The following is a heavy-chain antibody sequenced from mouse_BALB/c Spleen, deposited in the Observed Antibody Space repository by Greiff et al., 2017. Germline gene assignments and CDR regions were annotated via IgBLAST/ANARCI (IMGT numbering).Heavy chain of an antibody. CDR1: GFTFSSYA. D-gene: IGHD1-3*01. J-gene: IGHJ3*01. CDR3: AREDNYLFAY. Sequence: EVKLVESGGGLVKPGGSLKLSCAASGFTFSSYAMSWVRQTPEKRLEWVASISSGGSTYYPDSVKGRFTISRDNARNILYLQMSSLRSEDTAMYYCAREDNYLFAYWGQGTLVTVSA. V-gene: IGHV5-6-5*01. CDR2: ISSGGST.